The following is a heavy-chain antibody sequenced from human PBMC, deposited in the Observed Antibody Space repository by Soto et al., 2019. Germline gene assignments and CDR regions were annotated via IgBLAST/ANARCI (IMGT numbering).Heavy chain of an antibody. J-gene: IGHJ4*02. CDR1: GFTFSSYG. V-gene: IGHV3-30*18. CDR2: ISYDGSNK. D-gene: IGHD1-26*01. Sequence: PGGSLRLSCAASGFTFSSYGMHWVRQAPGKGLEWVAVISYDGSNKYYADSVKGRFTISRDNSKNTLYLQMNSLRAEDTAVYYCAKDPYSGSYYGPDYWGQGTLVTVSS. CDR3: AKDPYSGSYYGPDY.